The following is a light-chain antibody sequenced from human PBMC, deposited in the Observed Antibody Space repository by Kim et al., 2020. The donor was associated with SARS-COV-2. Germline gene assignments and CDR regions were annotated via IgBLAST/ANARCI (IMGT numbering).Light chain of an antibody. CDR2: AAS. Sequence: DIQMTQSPSSLSASVGDRVTTSCRASQSITNYLNWYQQKPGKAPQILIYAASNLQGGVPSRFSGGGSGTDFTLTISSLQPEDFATYYCQQSYTTPRTFGQGTKVDIK. CDR3: QQSYTTPRT. J-gene: IGKJ1*01. V-gene: IGKV1-39*01. CDR1: QSITNY.